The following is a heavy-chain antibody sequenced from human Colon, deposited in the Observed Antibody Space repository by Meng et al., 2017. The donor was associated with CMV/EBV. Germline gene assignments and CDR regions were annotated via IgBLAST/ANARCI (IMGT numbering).Heavy chain of an antibody. CDR3: LREFPGSAFFDL. D-gene: IGHD2-21*01. CDR2: IIVANGKT. CDR1: GFTFRNYA. Sequence: RASGFTFRNYAIHWVRQAPGQGLEWMGWIIVANGKTQYSPKFQGRVTITRDTSASTVYLDLSSLRSEDTAVYYCLREFPGSAFFDLWGQGTLVTVSS. V-gene: IGHV1-3*01. J-gene: IGHJ4*02.